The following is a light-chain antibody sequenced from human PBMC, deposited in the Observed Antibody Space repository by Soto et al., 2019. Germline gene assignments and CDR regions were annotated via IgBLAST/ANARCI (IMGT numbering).Light chain of an antibody. CDR2: AAS. CDR3: QQSYSTLWT. Sequence: DIQMTQSPSSLSASVGDRVTITCRASQSISSYLNWYQQKPGKAPKLLIYAASTLQGGVPSRFSGSGSGTDFTLTISNLQPEDFASYYCQQSYSTLWTFGQGTKVEIK. V-gene: IGKV1-39*01. CDR1: QSISSY. J-gene: IGKJ1*01.